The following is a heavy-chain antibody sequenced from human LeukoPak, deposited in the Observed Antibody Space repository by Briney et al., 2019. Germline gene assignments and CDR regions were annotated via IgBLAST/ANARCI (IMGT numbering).Heavy chain of an antibody. V-gene: IGHV3-23*01. CDR2: ISGSGGST. J-gene: IGHJ4*02. CDR1: GFTFSSYA. CDR3: AKSEKSFYDSSGYYY. Sequence: GGSLRLSCAASGFTFSSYAMSWVRQAPVKGLEWVSAISGSGGSTYYADSVKGRFTISRDNSKNTLYLQMNSLRAEDTAVYYCAKSEKSFYDSSGYYYWGQGTLVTVSS. D-gene: IGHD3-22*01.